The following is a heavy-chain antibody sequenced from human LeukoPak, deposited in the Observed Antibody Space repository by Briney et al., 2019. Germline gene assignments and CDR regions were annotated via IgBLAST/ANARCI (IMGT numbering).Heavy chain of an antibody. CDR2: INHSGST. D-gene: IGHD6-6*01. V-gene: IGHV4-34*01. CDR3: ASRSRPTHTFDY. CDR1: GGSFSGYC. J-gene: IGHJ4*02. Sequence: SETLSLTCAVYGGSFSGYCCSWIRQPPGKRLEWIGEINHSGSTNYNPSLKSRVTISVDTSKNQFSLKLSSVTAADTAVYYCASRSRPTHTFDYWGQGTLVTVSS.